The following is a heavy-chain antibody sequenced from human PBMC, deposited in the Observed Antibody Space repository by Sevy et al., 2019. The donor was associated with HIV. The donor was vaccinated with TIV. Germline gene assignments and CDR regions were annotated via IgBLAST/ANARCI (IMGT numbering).Heavy chain of an antibody. D-gene: IGHD1-26*01. CDR2: IYYNVRI. CDR3: TRVGGLTDYGMDV. V-gene: IGHV4-61*01. CDR1: GGSVSSDTYY. Sequence: SKTLSLTCTVSGGSVSSDTYYWTWIRQPPGKGLEFIGYIYYNVRINYNPSLKSRVTISVDTSKNQFSLKVTSVTAADTAVYYCTRVGGLTDYGMDVWGQGTTVTVSS. J-gene: IGHJ6*02.